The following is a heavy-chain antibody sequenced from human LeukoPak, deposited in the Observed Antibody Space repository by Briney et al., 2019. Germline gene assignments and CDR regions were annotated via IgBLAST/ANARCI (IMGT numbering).Heavy chain of an antibody. CDR1: GFSITTGYY. D-gene: IGHD6-13*01. CDR3: ARVIDVAAAGYFDS. Sequence: SETLSLTCTVSGFSITTGYYWAWIRPPPGKGLEWIGTIFRIGSTYYNPSLKSRVTISVDTSKNQFSLKLSSVTAADTALYYCARVIDVAAAGYFDSWGQGTQVTVSS. J-gene: IGHJ4*02. V-gene: IGHV4-38-2*02. CDR2: IFRIGST.